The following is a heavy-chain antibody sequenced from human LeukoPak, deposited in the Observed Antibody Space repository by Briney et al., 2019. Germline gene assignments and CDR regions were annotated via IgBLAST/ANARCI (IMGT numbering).Heavy chain of an antibody. D-gene: IGHD3-9*01. CDR2: IYHSGST. J-gene: IGHJ4*02. V-gene: IGHV4-38-2*02. CDR1: GYSISSGYY. Sequence: SETLSLTCTVSGYSISSGYYWGWIRQPPGKGLEWIGSIYHSGSTYYNPSLKSRVTISVDTSKNQFSLKLSSVTAADTAVYYCAREPRYFDWLPFDYWGQGTLVTVSS. CDR3: AREPRYFDWLPFDY.